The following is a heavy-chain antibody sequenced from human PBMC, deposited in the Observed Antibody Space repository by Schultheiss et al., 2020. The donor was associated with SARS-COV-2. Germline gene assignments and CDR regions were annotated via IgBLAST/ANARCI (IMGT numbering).Heavy chain of an antibody. V-gene: IGHV4-59*01. CDR2: IYYSGST. D-gene: IGHD1-26*01. J-gene: IGHJ3*02. CDR1: GGSISSYY. CDR3: ARERPIMGTTGRVGLDT. Sequence: SETLSLTCTVSGGSISSYYWSWIRQPPGKGLEWIGYIYYSGSTNYNPSLKSRVTISVDTSKNQFSLKLSSVTAADTAVYYCARERPIMGTTGRVGLDTWGQGTMVTVSS.